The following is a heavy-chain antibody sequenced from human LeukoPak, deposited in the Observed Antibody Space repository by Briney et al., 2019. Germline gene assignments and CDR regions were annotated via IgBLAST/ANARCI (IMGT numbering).Heavy chain of an antibody. V-gene: IGHV1-2*02. Sequence: ASVKVSCKASGYTFTNYGISWVRQAPGQGLEWMGWINPNSGGTNYAQKFQGRVTMTRDTSISTAHMELGRLRSDDTAVYYCARERGGLLWFGELSNWGQGTLVTVSS. CDR1: GYTFTNYG. CDR2: INPNSGGT. J-gene: IGHJ4*02. CDR3: ARERGGLLWFGELSN. D-gene: IGHD3-10*01.